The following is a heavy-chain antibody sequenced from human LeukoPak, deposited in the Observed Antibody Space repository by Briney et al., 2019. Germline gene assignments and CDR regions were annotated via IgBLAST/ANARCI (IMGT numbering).Heavy chain of an antibody. D-gene: IGHD3-22*01. V-gene: IGHV3-21*01. J-gene: IGHJ4*02. CDR3: AAYYYDSSGYLPFDY. CDR2: ISSSSSYI. Sequence: GGXLRLSCAASGFTFSSYSMNWVRQAPGKGLEWVSSISSSSSYIYYADSVKGRFTISRDNAKNSLYLQMNSLRAEDTAVYYCAAYYYDSSGYLPFDYWGQGTLVTVSS. CDR1: GFTFSSYS.